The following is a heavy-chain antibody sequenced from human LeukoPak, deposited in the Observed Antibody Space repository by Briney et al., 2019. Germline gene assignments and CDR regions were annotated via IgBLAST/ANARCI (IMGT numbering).Heavy chain of an antibody. J-gene: IGHJ5*02. Sequence: PGGSLRLSCAASGFTFTDSYMTWVRQASGKGLEWVGRIRSKANSYATAYAASVKGRFTISRDDSKNTAYLQMNSLKTEDTAVYYCTSRFSSWYLFEVNWFDPWGQGTLVTVSS. CDR3: TSRFSSWYLFEVNWFDP. D-gene: IGHD6-13*01. CDR1: GFTFTDSY. CDR2: IRSKANSYAT. V-gene: IGHV3-73*01.